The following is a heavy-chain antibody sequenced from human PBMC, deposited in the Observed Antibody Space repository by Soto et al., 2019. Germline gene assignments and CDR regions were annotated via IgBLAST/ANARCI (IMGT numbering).Heavy chain of an antibody. D-gene: IGHD1-1*01. J-gene: IGHJ5*02. V-gene: IGHV1-18*01. CDR2: IGADNGDT. Sequence: QVQLVQSGAEVKKPGASVKVSCKASGYTFSTYGFSWVRQAPGQGLEWMGWIGADNGDTNYAQNFQGRVTMTTDASTTTSYMGLRSLTSDDTAVYFCARDWKGAEGFAPWGQGTLVTVSS. CDR1: GYTFSTYG. CDR3: ARDWKGAEGFAP.